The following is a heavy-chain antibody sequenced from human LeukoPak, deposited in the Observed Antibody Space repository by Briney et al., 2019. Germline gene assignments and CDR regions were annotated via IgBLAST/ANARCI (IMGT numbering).Heavy chain of an antibody. D-gene: IGHD4-17*01. V-gene: IGHV1-69*13. Sequence: GASVKVSCKASGGTFSSYAISWVRHAPGQGLEWMGGIIPIFGTANYAQKFQGRVTITADESTSTAYMELSSLRSEDTAVYYCARGHYGDYDRPFDYWGQGTLVTVSS. CDR3: ARGHYGDYDRPFDY. J-gene: IGHJ4*02. CDR2: IIPIFGTA. CDR1: GGTFSSYA.